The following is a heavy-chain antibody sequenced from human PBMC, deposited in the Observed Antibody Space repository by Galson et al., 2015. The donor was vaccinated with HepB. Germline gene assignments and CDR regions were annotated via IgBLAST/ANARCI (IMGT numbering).Heavy chain of an antibody. Sequence: SVKVSCKASGYTFTGYYMHWVRQAPGQGLEWMGRINPNSGGTNYAQKFQGRVTMTRDTSISTAYMELSRLRSDDTAVYYCARVTTVTTGVDYWGQGTLVTVSS. J-gene: IGHJ4*02. CDR1: GYTFTGYY. CDR2: INPNSGGT. CDR3: ARVTTVTTGVDY. D-gene: IGHD4-17*01. V-gene: IGHV1-2*06.